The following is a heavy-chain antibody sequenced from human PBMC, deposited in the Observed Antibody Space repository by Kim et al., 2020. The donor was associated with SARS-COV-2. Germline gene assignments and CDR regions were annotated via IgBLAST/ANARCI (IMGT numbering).Heavy chain of an antibody. V-gene: IGHV3-21*01. CDR2: ISSSSSYI. J-gene: IGHJ5*02. CDR3: ASRHETHWFDP. Sequence: GGSLRLSCAASGFTFSSYSMNWVRQAPGKGLEWVSAISSSSSYIYYADSVKGRFTISRDNAKNSLYLQMNSLRAEDTAVYYCASRHETHWFDPWGQGTLVTVSS. CDR1: GFTFSSYS.